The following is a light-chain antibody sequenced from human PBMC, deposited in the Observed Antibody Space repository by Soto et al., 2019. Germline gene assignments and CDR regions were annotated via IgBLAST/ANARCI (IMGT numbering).Light chain of an antibody. CDR3: QQYNSSTWT. V-gene: IGKV1-5*01. CDR2: DAS. J-gene: IGKJ1*01. CDR1: QSISSW. Sequence: DIQMTQSPSTLSASVGDRVTITCRASQSISSWLAWYQQKPGKAPKLLIYDASSLESGVPSRFSGSGCGTEFTLTISSLQPDDFATYYCQQYNSSTWTFGQGTKVEIK.